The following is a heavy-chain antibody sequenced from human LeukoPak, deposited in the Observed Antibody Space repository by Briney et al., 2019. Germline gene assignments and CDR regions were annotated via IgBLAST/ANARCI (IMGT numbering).Heavy chain of an antibody. CDR2: ISPSGGGA. CDR1: GFTFSSYA. Sequence: GGSLTLSCAASGFTFSSYAMSWVRQAPGKGPEWVSGISPSGGGAYYADSVKGRFTISRDTSKNTLYLQMDSLRAEDTAIYSCAKDRPLRYFGGAIDYWGQGTLVTVSS. V-gene: IGHV3-23*01. CDR3: AKDRPLRYFGGAIDY. D-gene: IGHD3-9*01. J-gene: IGHJ4*02.